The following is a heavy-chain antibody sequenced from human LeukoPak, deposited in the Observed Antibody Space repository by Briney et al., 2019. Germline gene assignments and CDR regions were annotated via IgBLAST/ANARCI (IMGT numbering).Heavy chain of an antibody. D-gene: IGHD3-22*01. J-gene: IGHJ5*02. CDR3: ASGGGDYYYDSSGYYYQNWFDP. Sequence: GESLKLSCKGSGYSFTSYWIGWVRQMPGKGLEWMGIIYPGDSDTRYSPSFQGQVTISADKSISTAYLQWSRLKASDTAMYCCASGGGDYYYDSSGYYYQNWFDPWGQGTLVTVSS. CDR1: GYSFTSYW. CDR2: IYPGDSDT. V-gene: IGHV5-51*03.